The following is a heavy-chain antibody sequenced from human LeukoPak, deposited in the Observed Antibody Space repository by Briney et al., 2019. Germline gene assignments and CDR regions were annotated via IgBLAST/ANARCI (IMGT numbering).Heavy chain of an antibody. CDR1: GFTVSSNY. Sequence: GGSLRLSCAASGFTVSSNYMNWVRQAPGKGLEWVSLIYSGGDSYYADSVKGRFAISRDNSKNTLYLQMSSLRAEDTAVYYCAKDMATISYYYYGMDVWGQGTTVTVSS. CDR3: AKDMATISYYYYGMDV. V-gene: IGHV3-53*01. CDR2: IYSGGDS. D-gene: IGHD5-24*01. J-gene: IGHJ6*02.